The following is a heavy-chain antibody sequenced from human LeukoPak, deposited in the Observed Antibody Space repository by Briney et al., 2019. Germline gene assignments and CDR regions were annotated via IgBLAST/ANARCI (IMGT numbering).Heavy chain of an antibody. CDR3: ARLLRSNGWYSFDY. Sequence: PSETLSLTCSVSGGSISSSSYYWAWVRQSPEKGLEWIGSIYYTGGTHYSPSLKSRVIMSVDTSKNQFSLNLSSVTAADTAVYYCARLLRSNGWYSFDYWGQGTLVTVSS. J-gene: IGHJ4*02. CDR1: GGSISSSSYY. V-gene: IGHV4-39*01. CDR2: IYYTGGT. D-gene: IGHD6-19*01.